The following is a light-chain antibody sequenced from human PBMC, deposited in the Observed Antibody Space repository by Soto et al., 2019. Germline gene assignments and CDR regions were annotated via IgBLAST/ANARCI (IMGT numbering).Light chain of an antibody. CDR2: EVN. CDR3: SSYVGDNTYV. V-gene: IGLV2-8*01. CDR1: SSDIGRYNY. Sequence: QSVLTQPPSASGSPGQSVTISCTGTSSDIGRYNYVSWYQQHPGKAPKLIIFEVNKWPSGVPDRFSASKSGNTASLTVSGLQAEDEADYYCSSYVGDNTYVFGTGTKVTVL. J-gene: IGLJ1*01.